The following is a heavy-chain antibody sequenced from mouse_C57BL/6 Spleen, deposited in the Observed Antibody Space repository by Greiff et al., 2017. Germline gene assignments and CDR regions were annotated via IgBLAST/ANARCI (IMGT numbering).Heavy chain of an antibody. CDR1: GFTFSSYG. J-gene: IGHJ2*01. CDR2: ISSGGSYT. CDR3: AKRLRSSFDY. Sequence: EVQGVESGGDLVKPGGSLKLSCAASGFTFSSYGMSWVRQTPDKRLEWVATISSGGSYTYYPDSVKGRFTISRDNAKNTLYLQMSSLKSEDTAMYYCAKRLRSSFDYWGQGTTLTVSS. D-gene: IGHD1-1*01. V-gene: IGHV5-6*01.